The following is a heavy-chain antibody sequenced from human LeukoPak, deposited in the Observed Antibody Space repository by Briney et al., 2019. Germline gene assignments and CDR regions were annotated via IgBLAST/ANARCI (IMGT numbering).Heavy chain of an antibody. Sequence: GGSLRLSCAASGFTFSSYSMNWVRQAPGKGLEWTAAIWYDGSNQYYPDSVKGRFTISRDNSKNTIYLQMNSLRIEDTAMYYCARDLSSSWSPGVWGQGTMVSVSS. V-gene: IGHV3-33*08. CDR3: ARDLSSSWSPGV. CDR2: IWYDGSNQ. J-gene: IGHJ3*01. D-gene: IGHD6-13*01. CDR1: GFTFSSYS.